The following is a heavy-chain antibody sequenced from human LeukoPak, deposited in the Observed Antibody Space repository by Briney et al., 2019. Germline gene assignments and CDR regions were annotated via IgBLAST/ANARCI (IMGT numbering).Heavy chain of an antibody. Sequence: LSGGSLRLSCAASGFTFSSYGMHWVRQAPGKGLEWVAFIRYDGSNKYYADSVKGRFTISRDNSKNTLYLQMNSLRAEDTAVYYCAKGTMVRGRPPVDLWGQGTTVTVSS. CDR1: GFTFSSYG. D-gene: IGHD3-10*01. CDR3: AKGTMVRGRPPVDL. CDR2: IRYDGSNK. J-gene: IGHJ6*02. V-gene: IGHV3-30*02.